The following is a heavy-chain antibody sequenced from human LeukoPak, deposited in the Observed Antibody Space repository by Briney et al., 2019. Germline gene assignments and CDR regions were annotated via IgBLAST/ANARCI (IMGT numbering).Heavy chain of an antibody. CDR3: ARANDHYYYGMDV. CDR2: IYSGGST. V-gene: IGHV3-53*01. CDR1: GFTVSSNY. Sequence: GGSLRLSCAASGFTVSSNYMSWVRQAPGKGLEWVSVIYSGGSTYYADSVKGRFTISRDNSKNTLYLQMNSLRAEDTAVYYCARANDHYYYGMDVWGQGTTVTVSS. D-gene: IGHD1-1*01. J-gene: IGHJ6*02.